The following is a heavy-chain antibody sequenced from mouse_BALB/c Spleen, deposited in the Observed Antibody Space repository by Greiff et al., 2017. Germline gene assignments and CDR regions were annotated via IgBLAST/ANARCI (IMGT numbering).Heavy chain of an antibody. CDR3: ARDRSYGNYVGDAMDY. CDR1: GFTFSSYA. D-gene: IGHD2-1*01. CDR2: ISSGGSYT. Sequence: EVQLVESGGGLVKPGGSLKLSCAASGFTFSSYAMSWVRQTPEKRLEWVATISSGGSYTYYPDSVKGRFTISRDNAKNTLYLQMSSLRSEDTAMYYCARDRSYGNYVGDAMDYWGQGTSVTVSS. J-gene: IGHJ4*01. V-gene: IGHV5-9-3*01.